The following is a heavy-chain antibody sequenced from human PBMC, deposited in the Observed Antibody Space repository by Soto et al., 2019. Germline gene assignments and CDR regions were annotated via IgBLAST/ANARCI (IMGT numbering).Heavy chain of an antibody. CDR2: INPSGGST. D-gene: IGHD2-15*01. V-gene: IGHV1-46*01. CDR3: ARYPISVVVAARGYYYGMDV. CDR1: GYTFTSYY. J-gene: IGHJ6*02. Sequence: QVQLVQSGAEVKKPGASVKVSCKASGYTFTSYYMHWVRQAPGQGLEWMGIINPSGGSTSYAQKFQGRVTMTREPSTSTVDMELSSLRSEDTAVYYCARYPISVVVAARGYYYGMDVWGQGTTVTVSS.